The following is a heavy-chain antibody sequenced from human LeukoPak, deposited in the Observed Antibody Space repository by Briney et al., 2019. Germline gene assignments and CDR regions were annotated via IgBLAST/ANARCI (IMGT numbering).Heavy chain of an antibody. CDR3: ARTSIYYDSSGYRS. CDR1: GGSFSGYY. Sequence: SETLSLTCAVYGGSFSGYYWSWIRQPPRKGLEWIGEINHSGSTNYNPSLKSRVTISVDTSKNQCSLKLSSVTGADTAVYYCARTSIYYDSSGYRSWGQGTLVTVSS. D-gene: IGHD3-22*01. CDR2: INHSGST. V-gene: IGHV4-34*01. J-gene: IGHJ5*02.